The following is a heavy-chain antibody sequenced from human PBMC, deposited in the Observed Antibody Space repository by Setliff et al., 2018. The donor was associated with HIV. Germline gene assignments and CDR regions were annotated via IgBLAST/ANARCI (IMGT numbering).Heavy chain of an antibody. V-gene: IGHV3-7*05. D-gene: IGHD6-19*01. CDR3: ANMQWASNAWYSFDY. CDR1: GFTFWSHS. CDR2: IQQHGSEI. J-gene: IGHJ4*02. Sequence: GSLRLSCAASGFTFWSHSMLWVRQCPGKGLEWVANIQQHGSEIHYVASVEGRFTISRDNAKNSLYLQMNSLRAEDTAVYYRANMQWASNAWYSFDYWGQGALVTVSS.